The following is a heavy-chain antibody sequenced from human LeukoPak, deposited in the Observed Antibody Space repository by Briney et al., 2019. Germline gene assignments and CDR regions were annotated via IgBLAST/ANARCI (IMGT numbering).Heavy chain of an antibody. CDR2: ISSSGSTL. CDR1: GFTFSSYS. V-gene: IGHV3-48*01. D-gene: IGHD2-2*01. CDR3: ARDRCSSTSCSSWYFDL. J-gene: IGHJ2*01. Sequence: AGGSLRLSCVASGFTFSSYSMNWVRQAPGKGLEWVSYISSSGSTLYYADSVKGRFTISRDNAKNSLYLQMNSLRAEDTAVYYCARDRCSSTSCSSWYFDLWGRGTLVTVSS.